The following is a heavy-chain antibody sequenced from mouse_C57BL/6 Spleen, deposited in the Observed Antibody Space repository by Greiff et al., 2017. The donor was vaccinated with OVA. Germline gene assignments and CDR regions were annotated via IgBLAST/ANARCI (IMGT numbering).Heavy chain of an antibody. D-gene: IGHD2-3*01. J-gene: IGHJ3*01. V-gene: IGHV1-26*01. Sequence: VQLQQSGPELVKPGASVKISCKASGYTFTDYYMNWVKQSHGKSLEWIGDINPNNGGTSYNQKFKGKATLTVDKSSSTAYMELRSLTSEDSAVYYCARYDDGYYYWGQGTLVTVSA. CDR3: ARYDDGYYY. CDR1: GYTFTDYY. CDR2: INPNNGGT.